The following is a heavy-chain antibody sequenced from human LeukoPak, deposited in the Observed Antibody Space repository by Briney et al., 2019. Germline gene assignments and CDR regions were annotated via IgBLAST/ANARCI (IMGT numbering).Heavy chain of an antibody. CDR1: SVSISDYY. V-gene: IGHV4-34*01. Sequence: PSDTLSLTCAVYSVSISDYYWCWIRQPPGKGLEWIGEINHSGSTNYNPSLKSRVTISVDTSKNQFSLKLSSVTAAGTAVYFCARGSSGYPWYWGQGTLVTVSS. CDR2: INHSGST. J-gene: IGHJ4*02. CDR3: ARGSSGYPWY. D-gene: IGHD6-19*01.